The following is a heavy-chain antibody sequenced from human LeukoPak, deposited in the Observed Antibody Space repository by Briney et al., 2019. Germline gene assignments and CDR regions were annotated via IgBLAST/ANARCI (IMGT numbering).Heavy chain of an antibody. D-gene: IGHD5-18*01. J-gene: IGHJ4*02. CDR1: GFTFSSYG. V-gene: IGHV3-30*18. Sequence: GRSLRLSCAASGFTFSSYGMHWVRQAPGKGLEWVAFISYDGSNKYYADSVKGRFTISRDNSKNTLYLQMNSLRAEDTAVYYCAKNQGWIQLWLPDYWGQGTLVTVSS. CDR3: AKNQGWIQLWLPDY. CDR2: ISYDGSNK.